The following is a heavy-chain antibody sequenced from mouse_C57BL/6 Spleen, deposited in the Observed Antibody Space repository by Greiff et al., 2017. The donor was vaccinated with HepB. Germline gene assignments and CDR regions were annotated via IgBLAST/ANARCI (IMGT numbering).Heavy chain of an antibody. CDR3: ARSPFITTVVAYYFDY. CDR2: ICPSDSET. D-gene: IGHD1-1*01. J-gene: IGHJ2*01. V-gene: IGHV1-61*01. CDR1: GYTFTSYW. Sequence: VQLQQSGAELVRPGSSVKLSCKASGYTFTSYWMDWVKQRPGQGLEWIGNICPSDSETHYNQKFKDKATLTVDKSSSTAYMQLSSLTSEDSAVYYCARSPFITTVVAYYFDYWGQGTTLTVSS.